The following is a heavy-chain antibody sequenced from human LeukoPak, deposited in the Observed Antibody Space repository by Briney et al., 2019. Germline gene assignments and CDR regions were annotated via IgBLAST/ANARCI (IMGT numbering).Heavy chain of an antibody. J-gene: IGHJ3*02. V-gene: IGHV3-53*01. D-gene: IGHD3-22*01. CDR2: IYSGGST. CDR3: ARGALEYYYDSSGVRAFDI. CDR1: GFTFSSYE. Sequence: PGGSLRLSCAASGFTFSSYEMNWVRQAPGKGLEWVSVIYSGGSTYYADSVKGRFTISRDNSKNTLYLQMNSLRAEDTAVYYCARGALEYYYDSSGVRAFDIWGQGTMVTVSS.